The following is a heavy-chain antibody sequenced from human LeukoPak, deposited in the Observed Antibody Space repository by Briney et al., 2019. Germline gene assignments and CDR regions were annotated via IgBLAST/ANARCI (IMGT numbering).Heavy chain of an antibody. Sequence: SETPSLTRTVSGGSISSSSYYWGWIRQPPGKGLEWIGSIYYSGSTYYNPSLKSRVTISVDTSKNQFSLKLSSVTAADTAVYYCARDAVGGGSFDYWGQGTLVTVSS. D-gene: IGHD4-23*01. CDR3: ARDAVGGGSFDY. CDR1: GGSISSSSYY. V-gene: IGHV4-39*07. CDR2: IYYSGST. J-gene: IGHJ4*02.